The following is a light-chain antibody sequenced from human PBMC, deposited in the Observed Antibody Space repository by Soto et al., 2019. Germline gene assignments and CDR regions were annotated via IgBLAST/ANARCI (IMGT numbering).Light chain of an antibody. V-gene: IGKV1-39*01. CDR1: QSISSY. CDR3: HKSYSTLLT. Sequence: DIQMTQSPSSLSASVGDRVTITCRASQSISSYLNWYQQKPGKAPKLLIYAASSLQSGVPSRFSGSGSGTDFTLTISSLQPEDFATYYCHKSYSTLLTFAGGTKVAIK. J-gene: IGKJ4*01. CDR2: AAS.